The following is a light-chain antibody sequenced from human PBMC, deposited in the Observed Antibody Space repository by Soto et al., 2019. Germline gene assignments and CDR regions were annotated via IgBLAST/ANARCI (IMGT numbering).Light chain of an antibody. J-gene: IGKJ4*01. CDR3: QERTNLPLT. Sequence: EIVLTQSPVTLSLSPGERATLSCRASQSVTTCLAWYQQKPGQAPRLLIYDASKRATGIPARFSGSGSGTDFTLTISSLDPEDFAVYYCQERTNLPLTFGGGTKVEI. V-gene: IGKV3-11*01. CDR1: QSVTTC. CDR2: DAS.